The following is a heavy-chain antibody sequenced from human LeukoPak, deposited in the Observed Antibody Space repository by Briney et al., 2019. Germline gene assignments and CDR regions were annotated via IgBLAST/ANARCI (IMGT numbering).Heavy chain of an antibody. CDR3: AKDSGRFLEWLNYFDY. CDR2: ISGSGGST. J-gene: IGHJ4*02. D-gene: IGHD3-3*01. V-gene: IGHV3-23*01. Sequence: GGSLRLSCAASGFTFSSYAMSWVRQAPGKGLEWVSAISGSGGSTYYADSVKGRFTISRDNSKNTLYLQMNSLRAEDTAVYYCAKDSGRFLEWLNYFDYWSQGTLVTVSS. CDR1: GFTFSSYA.